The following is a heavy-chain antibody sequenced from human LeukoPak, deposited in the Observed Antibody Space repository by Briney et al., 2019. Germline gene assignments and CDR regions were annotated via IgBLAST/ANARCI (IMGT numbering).Heavy chain of an antibody. Sequence: PGGSLRLSCAASGNYWMHWVRQAPGKGLVWVSHINSDGSWTSYADSVKGRFTISRDNAKNSLYLQMNSLRAEDTAVYYCASPRDDYGDYFDYWGQGTLVTVSS. D-gene: IGHD4-17*01. V-gene: IGHV3-74*01. CDR1: GNYW. CDR2: INSDGSWT. J-gene: IGHJ4*02. CDR3: ASPRDDYGDYFDY.